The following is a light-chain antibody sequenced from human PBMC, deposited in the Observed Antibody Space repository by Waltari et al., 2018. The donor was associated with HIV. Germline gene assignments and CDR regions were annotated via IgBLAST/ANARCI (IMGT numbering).Light chain of an antibody. V-gene: IGKV1-33*01. Sequence: DIQINQSPSSLSASVGDRVTITCQAIQDISNYLNWYQQKPGKAPKLLIYDASNLETGVPSRFSGSGSGTDFTFTISSLQPEDIATYYCQQYDNLPYTFGQGTKLEIK. CDR2: DAS. J-gene: IGKJ2*01. CDR3: QQYDNLPYT. CDR1: QDISNY.